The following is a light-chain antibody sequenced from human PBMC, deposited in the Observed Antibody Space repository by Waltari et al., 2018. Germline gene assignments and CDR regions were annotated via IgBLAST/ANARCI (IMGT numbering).Light chain of an antibody. V-gene: IGLV2-23*01. CDR2: EGT. J-gene: IGLJ3*02. CDR1: HSDVVTSSL. CDR3: CSYAGSSPL. Sequence: QSALTQPASVSGSPGQSITITCAGAHSDVVTSSLVSWYQQHPGNPPKLMIHEGTQRPSGISNRFSGSNSDNTASLTISGLQFEDEAYYYCCSYAGSSPLFGGGTRVTVL.